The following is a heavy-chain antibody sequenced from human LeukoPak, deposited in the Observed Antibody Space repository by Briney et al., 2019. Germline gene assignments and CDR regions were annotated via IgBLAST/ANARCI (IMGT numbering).Heavy chain of an antibody. CDR3: ARRGYCSSTSCSSFDY. Sequence: GGSLRLSCAASGFTFSSYAMSWVRQAPGKELEWVSAISGSGGSTYYADSVKGRFTISRDNAKNSLYLQMNSLRAEDTAVYYCARRGYCSSTSCSSFDYWGQGTLVTVSS. D-gene: IGHD2-2*01. CDR2: ISGSGGST. V-gene: IGHV3-23*01. J-gene: IGHJ4*02. CDR1: GFTFSSYA.